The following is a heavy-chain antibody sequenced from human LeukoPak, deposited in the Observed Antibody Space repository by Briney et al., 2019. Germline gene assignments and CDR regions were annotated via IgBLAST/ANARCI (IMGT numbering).Heavy chain of an antibody. CDR3: ARRVGSRGWFDP. V-gene: IGHV4-59*08. D-gene: IGHD3-10*01. CDR1: GGSISSYY. CDR2: IYYSGST. J-gene: IGHJ5*02. Sequence: SETLSLTCTVSGGSISSYYWSWIRQPPGKGLEWIGYIYYSGSTNYNPSLKSRVTISVDTSKNQFSLKLSSVTAADTAVYYCARRVGSRGWFDPWGQGTLVTVSS.